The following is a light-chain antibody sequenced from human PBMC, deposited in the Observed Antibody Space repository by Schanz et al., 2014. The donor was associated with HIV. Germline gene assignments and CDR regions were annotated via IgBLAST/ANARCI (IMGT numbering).Light chain of an antibody. CDR3: QQYNSYPIT. Sequence: DIQMTQSPASLSASVGDRVTITCRASQGIGNDLGWYQQKPGKAPKRLIYAASSSQSWVPSRFIGSGSGTDFTLTISSLQPEDFVTYYCQQYNSYPITFGQGTRLEIK. CDR2: AAS. CDR1: QGIGND. J-gene: IGKJ5*01. V-gene: IGKV1-17*01.